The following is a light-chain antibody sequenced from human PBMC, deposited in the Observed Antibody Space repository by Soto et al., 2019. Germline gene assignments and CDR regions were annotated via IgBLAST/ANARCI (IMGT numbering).Light chain of an antibody. Sequence: SSELTQPPSVSVAPGKTARITCGGNNIGSKSVYWYQQKPGQAPVLVIYYDSDRPSGIPERFSGSNSGNTATLTIRRVEAVDEADYYCQVWDRSSDHVVFGGGTKLT. CDR3: QVWDRSSDHVV. CDR2: YDS. J-gene: IGLJ2*01. CDR1: NIGSKS. V-gene: IGLV3-21*04.